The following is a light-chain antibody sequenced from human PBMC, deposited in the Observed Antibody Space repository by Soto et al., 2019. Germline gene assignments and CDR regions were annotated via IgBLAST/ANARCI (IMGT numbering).Light chain of an antibody. CDR1: QTIYKY. V-gene: IGKV1-8*01. CDR3: RQNFNYPRT. Sequence: AIQMTQSPSSVSASTGGRVTISCRATQTIYKYLAWYHQKPRKPAHLLIYAGSTMQSGVPPPFNGSASATAFTLTITALQSPDSATSFCRQNFNYPRTFGQGTKVDIK. CDR2: AGS. J-gene: IGKJ1*01.